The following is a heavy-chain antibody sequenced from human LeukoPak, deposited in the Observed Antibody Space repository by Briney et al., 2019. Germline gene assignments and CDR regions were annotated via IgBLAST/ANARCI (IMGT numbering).Heavy chain of an antibody. CDR2: ISGSGGST. CDR1: GFTFSSYA. D-gene: IGHD3-10*01. J-gene: IGHJ4*01. Sequence: GGSLRLSCAASGFTFSSYAMSWVRQAPGKGLEWVSAISGSGGSTYYSDSVKGRFTISRDNSKNTLFLQMNSLRAEDTALYYCAKSRGSGSKLARGVNFDYWGHGTLVTVSS. V-gene: IGHV3-23*01. CDR3: AKSRGSGSKLARGVNFDY.